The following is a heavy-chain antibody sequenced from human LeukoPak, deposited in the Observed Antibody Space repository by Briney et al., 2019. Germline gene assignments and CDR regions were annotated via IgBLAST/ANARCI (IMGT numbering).Heavy chain of an antibody. CDR3: AREAPGAHNHFDY. CDR1: GFTFSSYA. V-gene: IGHV3-64*01. CDR2: ISSNGGST. D-gene: IGHD1-26*01. J-gene: IGHJ4*02. Sequence: GGSLRLSCAASGFTFSSYAMHWVRQAPGKGLEYVSAISSNGGSTYYANSVKGRFTISRDNSKNTLYLQMGSLRAEDMAVYYCAREAPGAHNHFDYWGQGTLVTVSS.